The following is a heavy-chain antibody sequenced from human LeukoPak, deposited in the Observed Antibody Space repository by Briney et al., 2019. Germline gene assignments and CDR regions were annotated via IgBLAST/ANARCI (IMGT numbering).Heavy chain of an antibody. CDR1: GGSISSGGYY. CDR2: IYYSGST. V-gene: IGHV4-31*03. CDR3: ARDYSSGYDDAFDI. Sequence: SETLSLTCTVSGGSISSGGYYWSWIRQHPGKGLEWIGYIYYSGSTYYNPPLKSRVTISVDTSKNQFSLKLSSVTAADTAVYYCARDYSSGYDDAFDIWGQGTMVTVSS. D-gene: IGHD3-22*01. J-gene: IGHJ3*02.